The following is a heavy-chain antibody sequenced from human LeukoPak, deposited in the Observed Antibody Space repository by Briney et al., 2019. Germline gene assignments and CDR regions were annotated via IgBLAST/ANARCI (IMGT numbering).Heavy chain of an antibody. CDR1: GFTFSSYA. Sequence: PGGSLKLSCAASGFTFSSYAMSWVRQAPGKGLEWVSAISGSGGSTYYADSVKGRFTISRDNSKNTLYLQMNSLRAEDTAVYYCAKKRSGWYYFDYWGQGTLVTVSS. CDR2: ISGSGGST. D-gene: IGHD6-19*01. CDR3: AKKRSGWYYFDY. V-gene: IGHV3-23*01. J-gene: IGHJ4*02.